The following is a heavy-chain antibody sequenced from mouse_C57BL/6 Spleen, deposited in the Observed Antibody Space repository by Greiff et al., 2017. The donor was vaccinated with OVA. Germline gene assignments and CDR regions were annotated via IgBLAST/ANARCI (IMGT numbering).Heavy chain of an antibody. D-gene: IGHD2-4*01. CDR1: GYTFTSYW. V-gene: IGHV1-64*01. J-gene: IGHJ2*01. Sequence: QVQLQQPGAELVKPGASVKLSCKASGYTFTSYWMHWVKQRPGQGLGWIGMIHPNSGSTNYNEKFKSKATLTVDKSSSTAYMQLSSLTSEDSAVYYCARTGLRRGFDYWGQGTTLTVSS. CDR3: ARTGLRRGFDY. CDR2: IHPNSGST.